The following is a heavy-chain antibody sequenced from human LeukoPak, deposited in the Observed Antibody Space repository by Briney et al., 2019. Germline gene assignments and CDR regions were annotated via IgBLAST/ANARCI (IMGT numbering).Heavy chain of an antibody. V-gene: IGHV3-48*03. J-gene: IGHJ4*02. CDR1: GFTFSNSE. Sequence: QPGGSLRLSCAASGFTFSNSEMNWVRQAPGKGLEWVSYISSSGSTIYYADSVKVRFTISRDNAKNSLYLQMNSLRAEDTAIYYCALGAPPYWGQGTLVTVSA. CDR3: ALGAPPY. CDR2: ISSSGSTI.